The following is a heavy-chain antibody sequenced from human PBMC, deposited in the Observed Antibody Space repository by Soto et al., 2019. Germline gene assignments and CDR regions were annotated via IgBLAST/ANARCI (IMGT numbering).Heavy chain of an antibody. CDR1: GGTFSSYT. V-gene: IGHV1-69*02. D-gene: IGHD6-13*01. J-gene: IGHJ4*02. CDR2: IIPILGIA. Sequence: QVQLVQSGAEVKKPGSSVKVSCKASGGTFSSYTISWVRQAPGQGLEWMGRIIPILGIANYAQKFQGRVTITADKSTSTAYMELSSLRSEDTAVYYCARVPYAAAAGKRPGPTTAARFDYWGQGTLVTVSS. CDR3: ARVPYAAAAGKRPGPTTAARFDY.